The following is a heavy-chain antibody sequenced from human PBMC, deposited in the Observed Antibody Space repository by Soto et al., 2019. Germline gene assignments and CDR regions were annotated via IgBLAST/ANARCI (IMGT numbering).Heavy chain of an antibody. CDR1: GDSVSSNSAA. CDR3: ARNEVTFGGVIPDAFDI. Sequence: SQTLSLTCAISGDSVSSNSAAWNWIRQSPSRGLEWLGRTYYRSKWYNDYAVSVKSRITTNPDTSKNQFSLQQNSVTPEDTAVYYCARNEVTFGGVIPDAFDIWGQGTMVTVSS. V-gene: IGHV6-1*01. J-gene: IGHJ3*02. D-gene: IGHD3-16*02. CDR2: TYYRSKWYN.